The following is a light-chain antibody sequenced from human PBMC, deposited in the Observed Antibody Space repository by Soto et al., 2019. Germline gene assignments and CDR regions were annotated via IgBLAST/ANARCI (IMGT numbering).Light chain of an antibody. Sequence: EVVMTQSPATLSVSPGERATLSCRASQTVRDNLGWYQQKPGQPPRLLIYGATTRATGIPARFSGSGSGTEFTLTISSLQSEDFAVYYCQQLDRYPFTFGGGTKVEI. V-gene: IGKV3D-15*01. CDR1: QTVRDN. J-gene: IGKJ4*01. CDR2: GAT. CDR3: QQLDRYPFT.